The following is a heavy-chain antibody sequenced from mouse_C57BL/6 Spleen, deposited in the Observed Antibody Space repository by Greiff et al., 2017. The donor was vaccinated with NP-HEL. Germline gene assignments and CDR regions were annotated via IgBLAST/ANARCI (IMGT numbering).Heavy chain of an antibody. V-gene: IGHV1-19*01. Sequence: EVQLQQSGPVLVKPGASVKMSCKASGYTFTDYYMNWVKQSHGKSLEWIGVINPYNGGTSYNQKFKGKSTLTVDKSSSTAYMELNSLTSEDSAVYYCARGCSVYFDYWGQGTTLTVSS. CDR3: ARGCSVYFDY. CDR1: GYTFTDYY. D-gene: IGHD3-3*01. J-gene: IGHJ2*01. CDR2: INPYNGGT.